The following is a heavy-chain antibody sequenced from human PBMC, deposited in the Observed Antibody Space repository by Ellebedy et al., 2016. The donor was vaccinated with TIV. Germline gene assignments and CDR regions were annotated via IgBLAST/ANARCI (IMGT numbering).Heavy chain of an antibody. D-gene: IGHD1-26*01. CDR3: ARGSGSGSQNNWIDP. Sequence: ESLKISXVVSGFTFSDYWMSWIRQPPGKGLEWIGEINHSGSTNYDPSLKSRVTISVDTSKNQFSLKLSSVTAADTAVYYCARGSGSGSQNNWIDPWGQGTLVTVSS. V-gene: IGHV4-34*01. CDR1: GFTFSDYW. CDR2: INHSGST. J-gene: IGHJ5*02.